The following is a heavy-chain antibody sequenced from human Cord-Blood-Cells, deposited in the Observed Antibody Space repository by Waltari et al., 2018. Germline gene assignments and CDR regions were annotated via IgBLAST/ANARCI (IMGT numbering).Heavy chain of an antibody. CDR1: GFTFDDYA. CDR2: ISWDGGST. J-gene: IGHJ4*02. V-gene: IGHV3-43D*04. Sequence: EVQLVESGGVVVQPGGSLRLSCAAPGFTFDDYAMHWVRQAPGKGLEWVSLISWDGGSTYYAGSVKGRFTISRDNSKNSLYLQMNRLRAEDTALYYCAKDMLNYYGSGSYYDYWGQGTLVTVSS. D-gene: IGHD3-10*01. CDR3: AKDMLNYYGSGSYYDY.